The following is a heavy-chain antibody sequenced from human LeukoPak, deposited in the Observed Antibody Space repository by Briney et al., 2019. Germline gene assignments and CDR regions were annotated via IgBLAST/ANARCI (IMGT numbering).Heavy chain of an antibody. Sequence: ASVKVSCKASGYTFTSYYMHWVRQAPGQGLGWMGIINPSGGSTSYAQKFQGRVTMTRDMSTSTAYMDLSSLRSEATAVYYCARESPGYYDSSGYYTRDWYFDYWGQGTLVTVSS. J-gene: IGHJ4*02. CDR2: INPSGGST. CDR1: GYTFTSYY. D-gene: IGHD3-22*01. CDR3: ARESPGYYDSSGYYTRDWYFDY. V-gene: IGHV1-46*01.